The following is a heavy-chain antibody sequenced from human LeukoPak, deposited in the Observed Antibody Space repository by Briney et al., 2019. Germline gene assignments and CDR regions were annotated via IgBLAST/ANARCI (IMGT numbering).Heavy chain of an antibody. CDR1: GGSFSGYY. V-gene: IGHV4-34*01. J-gene: IGHJ6*02. Sequence: PSETLSLTCAVYGGSFSGYYWSWIRQPPGKGPEWIGEINHSGSTNYNPSPKSRVTISVDTSKNQFSLKLSSVTAADTAVYYCARAHPSSWYYYYYYGMDVWGQGTTVTVSS. D-gene: IGHD6-13*01. CDR3: ARAHPSSWYYYYYYGMDV. CDR2: INHSGST.